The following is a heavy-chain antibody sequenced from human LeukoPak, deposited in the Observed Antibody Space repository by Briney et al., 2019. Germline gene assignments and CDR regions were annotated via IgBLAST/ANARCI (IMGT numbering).Heavy chain of an antibody. CDR2: INAGNGNT. V-gene: IGHV1-3*01. CDR3: ATHGYSSGWYYFDY. CDR1: GYTFTSYA. Sequence: ASVKVSCKASGYTFTSYAMHWVRQAPGQRLEWMGWINAGNGNTEYSQKFQGRVTITRDTSASTAYMELSSLRSEDTAVYYCATHGYSSGWYYFDYWGQGTLVTVSS. D-gene: IGHD6-19*01. J-gene: IGHJ4*02.